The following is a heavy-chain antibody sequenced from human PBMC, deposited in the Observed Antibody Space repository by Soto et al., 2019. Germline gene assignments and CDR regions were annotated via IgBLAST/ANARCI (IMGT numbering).Heavy chain of an antibody. CDR2: IYYSGST. CDR3: ARCSGYSKDIDY. D-gene: IGHD5-18*01. V-gene: IGHV4-31*03. J-gene: IGHJ4*02. CDR1: GGSISSGGYY. Sequence: PSETLSLTCTVSGGSISSGGYYWSWIRQHPGKGLEWIGYIYYSGSTYYNPSLKSRVTISVDTSKNQFSLKLSSVTAADTAVYYCARCSGYSKDIDYWGQGTLVTVSS.